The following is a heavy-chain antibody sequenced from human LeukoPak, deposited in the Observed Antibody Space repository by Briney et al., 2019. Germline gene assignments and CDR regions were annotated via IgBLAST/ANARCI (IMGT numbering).Heavy chain of an antibody. CDR3: ASAAMGAVDY. V-gene: IGHV3-53*01. J-gene: IGHJ4*02. Sequence: GGSLRLSCAASGFTVSSNYMSWVRQAPGKGLEWVSVIYSGGSTYYADSVKDRFTISRDNSKNTLYLQMNSLRAEDTAVYYCASAAMGAVDYWGQGTLVTVSS. D-gene: IGHD2-2*01. CDR2: IYSGGST. CDR1: GFTVSSNY.